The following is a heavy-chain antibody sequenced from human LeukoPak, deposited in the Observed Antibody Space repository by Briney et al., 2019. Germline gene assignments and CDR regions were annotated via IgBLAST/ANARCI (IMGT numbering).Heavy chain of an antibody. CDR3: AXXRVSSSTWYSTYYYYFYMDV. D-gene: IGHD1-1*01. J-gene: IGHJ6*03. V-gene: IGHV1-18*01. CDR2: ISAYNGNT. CDR1: GYTFTSYG. Sequence: ASVKVSCKASGYTFTSYGISWVRQAPGQGLEWMGWISAYNGNTNYAQKLQGRVTMTTDTSTSTAYMELRSLRSDDTAVYFCAXXRVSSSTWYSTYYYYFYMDVWGKGTTVTVSS.